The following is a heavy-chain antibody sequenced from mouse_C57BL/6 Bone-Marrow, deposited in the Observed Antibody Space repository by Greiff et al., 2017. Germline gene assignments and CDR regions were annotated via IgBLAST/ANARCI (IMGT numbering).Heavy chain of an antibody. D-gene: IGHD1-1*01. J-gene: IGHJ4*01. CDR2: ISSGSSTI. CDR1: GFTFSDNG. Sequence: EVKLVESGGGLVKPGGSLKLSCAASGFTFSDNGMHWVRQAPEKGLEWVAYISSGSSTIYYADTVKGRFTISRDNAKNTLFLQMTSLRSEDTAMYYCASYCMDYWGQGTSVTVSS. CDR3: ASYCMDY. V-gene: IGHV5-17*01.